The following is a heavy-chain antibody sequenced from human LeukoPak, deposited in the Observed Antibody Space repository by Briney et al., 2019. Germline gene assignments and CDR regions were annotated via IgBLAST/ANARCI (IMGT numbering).Heavy chain of an antibody. J-gene: IGHJ5*02. D-gene: IGHD3-10*01. CDR2: IYYSGST. V-gene: IGHV4-61*01. CDR3: ARVGKGKSFGEVLKGRMKTNWFDP. CDR1: GYSISSGYY. Sequence: SETLSLTCTVSGYSISSGYYWSWIRQPPGKGLEWIGYIYYSGSTNYNPSLKSRVTISVDTSKNQFSLKLSSVTAADRAVYYCARVGKGKSFGEVLKGRMKTNWFDPRGQGTLVTVSS.